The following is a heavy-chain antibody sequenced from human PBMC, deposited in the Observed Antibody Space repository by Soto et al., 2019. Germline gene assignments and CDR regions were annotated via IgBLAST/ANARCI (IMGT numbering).Heavy chain of an antibody. CDR1: GGSISSSSYY. CDR2: IYYSGST. V-gene: IGHV4-39*01. D-gene: IGHD3-10*01. CDR3: ARHTSDQALWFGELLFDY. Sequence: SETLSLTCTVSGGSISSSSYYWGWIRQPPGKGLEWIGSIYYSGSTYYNPSLKSRVTISVDTSKNQFSLKLSSATAADTAVYYCARHTSDQALWFGELLFDYWGQGTLVTVSS. J-gene: IGHJ4*02.